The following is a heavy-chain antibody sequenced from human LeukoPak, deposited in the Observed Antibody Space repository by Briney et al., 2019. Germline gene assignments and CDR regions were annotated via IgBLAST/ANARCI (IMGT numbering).Heavy chain of an antibody. V-gene: IGHV4-59*01. D-gene: IGHD3-10*01. CDR1: GGSNSSYY. CDR2: IYYTESH. Sequence: SETLSLPCTVSGGSNSSYYWSWIRQPPGKGLQGIGYIYYTESHTQHPSLKSRVSISVDMSTNQFSLKMTSVTAADTAVYYCARNPITLVRGGNWFDPCGQGTLVTVSS. CDR3: ARNPITLVRGGNWFDP. J-gene: IGHJ5*02.